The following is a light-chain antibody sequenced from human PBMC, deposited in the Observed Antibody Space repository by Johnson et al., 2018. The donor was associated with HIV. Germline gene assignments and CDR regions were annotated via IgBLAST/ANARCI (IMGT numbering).Light chain of an antibody. CDR2: DNN. CDR1: SCDIGNNY. J-gene: IGLJ1*01. Sequence: QSVLTQPPSVSAAPGQKVTISCSGSSCDIGNNYVSWHQKFPGAAPKVLIYDNNKRPSGIPDRISGSKSGTSATLGITGLQTGDEADYSCGTWNSRLRVGHVFGTGTKVTVL. V-gene: IGLV1-51*01. CDR3: GTWNSRLRVGHV.